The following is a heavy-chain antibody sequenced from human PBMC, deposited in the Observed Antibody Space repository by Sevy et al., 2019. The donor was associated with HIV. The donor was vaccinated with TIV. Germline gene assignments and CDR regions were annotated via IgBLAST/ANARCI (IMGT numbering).Heavy chain of an antibody. V-gene: IGHV1-46*01. CDR2: INPTGGST. CDR1: GYTFISYY. Sequence: ASVKVSCKASGYTFISYYIHWVRQAPGQGHEWMGMINPTGGSTTYAQMFQGRVTMTRDTSTSTVYMELSSLGSDDTAVYYCAREALASSGLDVFDIWGQGTTVTVSS. D-gene: IGHD3-22*01. J-gene: IGHJ3*02. CDR3: AREALASSGLDVFDI.